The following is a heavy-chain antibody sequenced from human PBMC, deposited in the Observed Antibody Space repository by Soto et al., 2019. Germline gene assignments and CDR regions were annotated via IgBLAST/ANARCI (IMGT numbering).Heavy chain of an antibody. Sequence: SETLSLTCTVSRGYVNTFHWSWVRQPAGKGLEWIGRIFPNGNTDYSPSLKSRVTLSVDTSKNQISLNLTSVTAADTAVYYCAGVRGRYCSSSSCPGGWFDPWGQGTLVTVSS. CDR2: IFPNGNT. D-gene: IGHD2-2*01. V-gene: IGHV4-4*07. J-gene: IGHJ5*02. CDR1: RGYVNTFH. CDR3: AGVRGRYCSSSSCPGGWFDP.